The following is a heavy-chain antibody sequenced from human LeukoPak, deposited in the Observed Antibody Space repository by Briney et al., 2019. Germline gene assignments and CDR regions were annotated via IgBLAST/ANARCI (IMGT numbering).Heavy chain of an antibody. Sequence: ASVKVSCKASGYTLTSYAMNWVRQAPGQGLEWMGWINTNTGNPTYAQGFTGRFVFSLDTSVSTTYLQISSLKAEDTAVYYCARAYQRLGELSLPNYWGQGTLVTVSS. CDR3: ARAYQRLGELSLPNY. D-gene: IGHD3-16*02. CDR2: INTNTGNP. J-gene: IGHJ4*02. V-gene: IGHV7-4-1*02. CDR1: GYTLTSYA.